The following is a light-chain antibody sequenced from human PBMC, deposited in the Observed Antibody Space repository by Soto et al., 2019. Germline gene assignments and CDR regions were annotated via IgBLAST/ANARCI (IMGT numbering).Light chain of an antibody. CDR3: QQYNSWPPLT. Sequence: ETVMTQSPATLSVSPGERATLSCRASQSVSSKIAWYQQKPGRAPRLLIYAASTRATGIPARFSGSGSGTEFTLTISSLQSEDFAVYYCQQYNSWPPLTFGGGTKVEIK. CDR2: AAS. CDR1: QSVSSK. V-gene: IGKV3-15*01. J-gene: IGKJ4*01.